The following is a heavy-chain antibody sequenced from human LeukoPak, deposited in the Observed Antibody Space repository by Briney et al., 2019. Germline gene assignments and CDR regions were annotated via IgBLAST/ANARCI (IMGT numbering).Heavy chain of an antibody. D-gene: IGHD6-13*01. CDR2: INPSGGST. V-gene: IGHV1-46*01. J-gene: IGHJ6*03. CDR3: ARTTEAHSWQTRYYSYYMDV. CDR1: GYTFTSYY. Sequence: ASVKVSCKASGYTFTSYYMHWVRQAPGQGLEWMGIINPSGGSTSYAQKFQERVTITRDMSTSTAYMELSSLRSEDTAVYYCARTTEAHSWQTRYYSYYMDVWGKGTTVTVSS.